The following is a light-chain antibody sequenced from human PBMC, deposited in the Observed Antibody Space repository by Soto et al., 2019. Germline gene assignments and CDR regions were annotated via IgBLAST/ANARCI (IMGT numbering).Light chain of an antibody. CDR3: SSYAGVTALL. Sequence: QSALTQHASVSGSPGQSITISCTGASSDIGKYNLVSWYQQHPGQAPKLMIYEVTKRPSGVSNRFSGSKSGNTASLTISGLQTEDEADYFCSSYAGVTALLFGGGTKLTVL. CDR2: EVT. V-gene: IGLV2-23*02. CDR1: SSDIGKYNL. J-gene: IGLJ2*01.